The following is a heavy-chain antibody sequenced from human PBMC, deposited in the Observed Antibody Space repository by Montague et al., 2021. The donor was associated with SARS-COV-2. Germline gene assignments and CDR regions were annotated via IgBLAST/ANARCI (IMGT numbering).Heavy chain of an antibody. CDR2: IHFTGTT. D-gene: IGHD1-1*01. J-gene: IGHJ4*02. Sequence: SETLSLTCSVSDASISTSNYWGWLRQTPLKGLEWTSSIHFTGTTXXKPXXXSRVTISVDTSKNQFSLKLTALTAADTALYFCARDRNDGDDRFFDYWGQGTLVTVSS. CDR1: DASISTSNY. V-gene: IGHV4-39*07. CDR3: ARDRNDGDDRFFDY.